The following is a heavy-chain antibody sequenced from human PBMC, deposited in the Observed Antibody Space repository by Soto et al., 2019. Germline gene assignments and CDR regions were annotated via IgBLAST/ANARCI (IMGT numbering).Heavy chain of an antibody. D-gene: IGHD3-16*01. Sequence: QVQLVQSGVEVKKPGSSVKVACKASGGTFNSYGIRWVRQAPGQGLEWMGGIIPISAPANHAQKFQGRVTITADASTNTVYMELSSLRYEDTAVYYCARDGGASSGMDVWGQGTTVIVSS. CDR2: IIPISAPA. V-gene: IGHV1-69*01. J-gene: IGHJ6*02. CDR3: ARDGGASSGMDV. CDR1: GGTFNSYG.